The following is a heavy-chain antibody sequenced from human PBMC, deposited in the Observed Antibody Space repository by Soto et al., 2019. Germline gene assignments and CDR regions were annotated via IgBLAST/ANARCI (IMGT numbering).Heavy chain of an antibody. J-gene: IGHJ3*02. CDR1: GFTFSSYA. CDR2: ISYDGSNK. V-gene: IGHV3-30-3*01. CDR3: ARSLRFSMIVVVTGGDAFDI. Sequence: GGSLRLSCAASGFTFSSYAMHWVRQAPGKGLEWVAVISYDGSNKYYADSVKGRFTISRDNSKNTLYLQMNSLRAEDTAVYYCARSLRFSMIVVVTGGDAFDIWGQGTMVTVSS. D-gene: IGHD3-22*01.